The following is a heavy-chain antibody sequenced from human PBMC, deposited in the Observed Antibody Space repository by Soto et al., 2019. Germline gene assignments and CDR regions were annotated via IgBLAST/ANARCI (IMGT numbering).Heavy chain of an antibody. CDR1: GVSISSGDYY. CDR2: IYYSGSP. Sequence: QVQLQESGPGLVKPSQTLSLTCTVSGVSISSGDYYWSWIRQDPGKGLERIGYIYYSGSPYYNPSLASRVTLSVDTSENHFSLKLSSVTAADTAVYYCARVGYYASGTSDYWGQGTLVTVSS. V-gene: IGHV4-31*03. D-gene: IGHD3-10*01. J-gene: IGHJ4*02. CDR3: ARVGYYASGTSDY.